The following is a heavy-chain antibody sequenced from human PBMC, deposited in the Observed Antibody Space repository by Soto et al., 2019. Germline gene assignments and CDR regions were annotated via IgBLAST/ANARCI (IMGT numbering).Heavy chain of an antibody. Sequence: ASVKVSCKASGYTFTSYYMHWVRQAPGQGLEWMGIINPSGGSTSYAQKFQGRVTMTRDTSTSTVYMELSSLRSEDTAVYYCAREVGLYDYYYGMDVRGQATTVTGSS. D-gene: IGHD1-26*01. CDR3: AREVGLYDYYYGMDV. CDR1: GYTFTSYY. V-gene: IGHV1-46*01. J-gene: IGHJ6*01. CDR2: INPSGGST.